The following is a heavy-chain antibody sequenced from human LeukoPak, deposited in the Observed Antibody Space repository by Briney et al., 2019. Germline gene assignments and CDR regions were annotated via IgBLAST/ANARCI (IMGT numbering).Heavy chain of an antibody. Sequence: GGSLRLSCAASGFTFDDYAMHWVRHAPGKGLEWVSGISWNSGSIGYADSVKGRFTISKDNAKNSLYLQMNSLKAEDTALYSGAKAPLGGMGGATTVFDYWGQGTLVTVPP. D-gene: IGHD1-26*01. V-gene: IGHV3-9*01. CDR3: AKAPLGGMGGATTVFDY. J-gene: IGHJ4*02. CDR2: ISWNSGSI. CDR1: GFTFDDYA.